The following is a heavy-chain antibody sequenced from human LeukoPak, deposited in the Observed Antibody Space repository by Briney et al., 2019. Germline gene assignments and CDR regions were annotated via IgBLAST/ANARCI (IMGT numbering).Heavy chain of an antibody. V-gene: IGHV4-39*07. CDR2: IYYSVST. Sequence: SETLSLTCTVSGASISSTNNFWGWIRQTPGKGLEWIATIYYSVSTYYNPSLKSRLSISVDTSKNQFSLKLSSVTAADTAVYYCARVYYSSSYDYWYFDLWGRGTLVTVSS. CDR1: GASISSTNNF. J-gene: IGHJ2*01. CDR3: ARVYYSSSYDYWYFDL. D-gene: IGHD6-13*01.